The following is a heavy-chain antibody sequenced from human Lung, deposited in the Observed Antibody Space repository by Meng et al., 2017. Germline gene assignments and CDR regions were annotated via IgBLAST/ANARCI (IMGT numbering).Heavy chain of an antibody. CDR1: GGSFSDYY. CDR2: INHSGST. Sequence: QGHLRQWGAGLLKPSATLSLTCVVSGGSFSDYYWSWIRQPPGKGLEWIGEINHSGSTNYNPSLESRATISVDTSQNNLSLKLSSVTAADSAVYYCARGPTTMAHDFDYWGQGTLVTVSS. J-gene: IGHJ4*02. V-gene: IGHV4-34*01. CDR3: ARGPTTMAHDFDY. D-gene: IGHD4-11*01.